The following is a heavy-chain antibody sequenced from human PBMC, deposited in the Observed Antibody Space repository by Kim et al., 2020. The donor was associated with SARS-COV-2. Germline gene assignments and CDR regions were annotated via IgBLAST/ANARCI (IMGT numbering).Heavy chain of an antibody. Sequence: SETLSLTCTVSGGSISSGGYYWSWIRQHPGKGLEWIGYIYYSGSTYYNPSLKSRVTISVDTSKNQFSLKLSSVTAADTAVYYCARAELNGSEDYLPLGYGMDVWGQGTTVTVSS. CDR2: IYYSGST. CDR1: GGSISSGGYY. D-gene: IGHD2-8*01. J-gene: IGHJ6*02. CDR3: ARAELNGSEDYLPLGYGMDV. V-gene: IGHV4-31*03.